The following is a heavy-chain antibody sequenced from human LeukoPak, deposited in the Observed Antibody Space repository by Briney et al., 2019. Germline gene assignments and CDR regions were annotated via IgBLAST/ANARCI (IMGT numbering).Heavy chain of an antibody. CDR1: GFTVSSNY. CDR3: TTYSALHERRYGFDI. D-gene: IGHD2-15*01. J-gene: IGHJ3*02. V-gene: IGHV3-53*01. Sequence: GSLRLSCAASGFTVSSNYMTWVRQAPGKGLEWVSVIYPGGSAYYIDSVKGRFTISRDNSKNTLYLQMNSLVAEDTAVYYCTTYSALHERRYGFDIWGRGTMVTVSS. CDR2: IYPGGSA.